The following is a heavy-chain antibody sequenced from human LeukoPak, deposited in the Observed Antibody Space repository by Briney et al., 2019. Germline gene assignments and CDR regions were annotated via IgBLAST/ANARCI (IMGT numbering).Heavy chain of an antibody. Sequence: GASVKVSCKASGGTFRPYAISWVRQAPGQGLEWMGGIIPLFSSTKYAQKFQGRLIFTADESMTTVYMELSSLTSEDTAVYYCARDEDSRSYYQGYWRSDLWGRGTLVTVSS. CDR2: IIPLFSST. J-gene: IGHJ2*01. CDR1: GGTFRPYA. V-gene: IGHV1-69*13. D-gene: IGHD1-26*01. CDR3: ARDEDSRSYYQGYWRSDL.